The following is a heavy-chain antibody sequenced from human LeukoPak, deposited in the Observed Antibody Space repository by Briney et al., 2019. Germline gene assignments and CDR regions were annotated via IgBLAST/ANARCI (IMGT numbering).Heavy chain of an antibody. CDR3: AREGEVPAEFDY. CDR1: GFTFSNYA. J-gene: IGHJ4*02. Sequence: GGSLRLSCAASGFTFSNYAMHWVRQAPGKGLEYVSAISSNGGSTYYANSVKGRFTISRDNSKNTLYLQMGSLRAEDMAVYYCAREGEVPAEFDYWGQGTLVTVSS. V-gene: IGHV3-64*01. CDR2: ISSNGGST. D-gene: IGHD2-2*01.